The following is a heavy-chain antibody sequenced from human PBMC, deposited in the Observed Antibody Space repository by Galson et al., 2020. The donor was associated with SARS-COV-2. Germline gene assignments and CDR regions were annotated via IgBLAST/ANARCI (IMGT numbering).Heavy chain of an antibody. D-gene: IGHD6-19*01. CDR3: ARDGKSVPGRARKLLKKNYYYYYMDV. CDR2: IGDSSSYT. Sequence: GESLKISCAASGFTFSDYYMGWIRLAPGKGLEWVSYIGDSSSYTNYADSVKGRFTISRDNAKKSLYLQMNSLRAEDTAVYFCARDGKSVPGRARKLLKKNYYYYYMDVWGKGTTVIVSS. CDR1: GFTFSDYY. J-gene: IGHJ6*03. V-gene: IGHV3-11*06.